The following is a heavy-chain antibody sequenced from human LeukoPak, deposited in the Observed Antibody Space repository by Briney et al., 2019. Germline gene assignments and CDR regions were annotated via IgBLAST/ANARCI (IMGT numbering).Heavy chain of an antibody. CDR2: IIPIFGTA. Sequence: ASVKVSCKASGGTFSSYAIIWVRQAPGQGLEWMGGIIPIFGTANYAQKFQGRVTITADESTSTAYMELSSLRSEDTAVYYCARDLTCSSTSCRDYWGQGTLVTVSS. J-gene: IGHJ4*02. CDR3: ARDLTCSSTSCRDY. CDR1: GGTFSSYA. D-gene: IGHD2-2*01. V-gene: IGHV1-69*13.